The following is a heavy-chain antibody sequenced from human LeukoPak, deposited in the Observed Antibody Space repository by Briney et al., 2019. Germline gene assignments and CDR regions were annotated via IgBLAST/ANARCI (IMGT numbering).Heavy chain of an antibody. CDR2: IYYSGST. CDR3: ARDRPAFDI. V-gene: IGHV4-59*01. CDR1: GGSISSYY. Sequence: PSETLSLTCTVSGGSISSYYWSWIRQPPGKGLEWIGYIYYSGSTNYNPSLKSRVTISVDTSKNQFTLKLSSVTAADTAVYYCARDRPAFDIWGQGTMVTVSS. J-gene: IGHJ3*02.